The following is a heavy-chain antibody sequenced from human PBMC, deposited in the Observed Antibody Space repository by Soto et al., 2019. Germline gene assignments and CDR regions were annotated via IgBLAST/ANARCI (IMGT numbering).Heavy chain of an antibody. Sequence: QVQLVESGGGVVQPGRSLRLSCAASGFTFSTYGMHWVRQAPGKGLEWVAVISYDGSNKYCEDSVKGRFTISRDNSKNTLYLQMNSLRAEDTAVYYCAKSYDSSGNDAFDIWGQGTRVTVSS. CDR1: GFTFSTYG. V-gene: IGHV3-30*18. D-gene: IGHD3-22*01. CDR2: ISYDGSNK. CDR3: AKSYDSSGNDAFDI. J-gene: IGHJ3*02.